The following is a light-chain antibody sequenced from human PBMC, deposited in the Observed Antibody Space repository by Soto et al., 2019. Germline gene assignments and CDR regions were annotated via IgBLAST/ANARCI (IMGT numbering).Light chain of an antibody. Sequence: EVVLTQSPATLSLSPGERATLSCRASENVRTFVDWYQQKPGQAPRLLIHGASNRATGIPDRFSGSGSGTDFTLTISNLEPEDFAVYYCQQYGSSLFTFGPGTKVDIK. V-gene: IGKV3-11*01. CDR3: QQYGSSLFT. CDR2: GAS. J-gene: IGKJ3*01. CDR1: ENVRTF.